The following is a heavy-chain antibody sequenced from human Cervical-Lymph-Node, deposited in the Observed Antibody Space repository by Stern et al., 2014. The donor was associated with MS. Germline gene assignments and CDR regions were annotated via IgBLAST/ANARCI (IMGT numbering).Heavy chain of an antibody. D-gene: IGHD6-19*01. CDR3: ARNRIAVAGRYYGMDV. J-gene: IGHJ6*02. CDR1: GFSLSNARMG. V-gene: IGHV2-26*01. CDR2: IFSKDEK. Sequence: QITLKESGPVLVKPTETLTLTCTVSGFSLSNARMGVSWIRQPPGKALEWLANIFSKDEKSISTSLKGRLTISKDTSKSQVVLTMTNMDPVDTATYYCARNRIAVAGRYYGMDVWGQGTTVTVSS.